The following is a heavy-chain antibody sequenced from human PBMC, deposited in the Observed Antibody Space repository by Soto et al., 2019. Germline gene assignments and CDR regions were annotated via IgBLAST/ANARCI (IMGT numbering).Heavy chain of an antibody. CDR1: GGSISSSSYY. Sequence: PSETLSLTCTVSGGSISSSSYYWGWIRQPPGKGLEWTGSIYYGGNTYSNPSLKSRVTISVDTSKNQFSLTLSSVTAADTAVYYCATFKSPIYYDSTGPIDYWGQGTLVTVSS. D-gene: IGHD3-22*01. J-gene: IGHJ4*02. V-gene: IGHV4-39*01. CDR2: IYYGGNT. CDR3: ATFKSPIYYDSTGPIDY.